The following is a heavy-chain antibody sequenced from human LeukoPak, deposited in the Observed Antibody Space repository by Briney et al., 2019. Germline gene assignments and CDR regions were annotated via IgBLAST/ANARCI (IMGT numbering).Heavy chain of an antibody. CDR1: GFTFNSYS. CDR2: ISSSTGTI. Sequence: GGSLRLSCAASGFTFNSYSMNWVRQAPGKGLEWVSYISSSTGTIYYADSVKGRFTISRDNDKNSLYLQMNSLRAEDTAVYYRARVRWFGESPDYWGQGTLVTVSS. J-gene: IGHJ4*02. D-gene: IGHD3-10*01. V-gene: IGHV3-48*01. CDR3: ARVRWFGESPDY.